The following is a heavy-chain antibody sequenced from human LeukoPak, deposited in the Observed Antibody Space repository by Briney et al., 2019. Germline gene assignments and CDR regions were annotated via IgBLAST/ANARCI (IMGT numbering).Heavy chain of an antibody. D-gene: IGHD3-22*01. CDR3: ATRNYYDSSGYLGIENNAFDI. J-gene: IGHJ3*02. CDR1: GYSFTSYW. Sequence: GESLKISCKGSGYSFTSYWIGWVRQMPGKGLEWMGIIYPGDSDTRYSPSFQGQVTISADKSISTAYLQWSSLKASDTAMYYCATRNYYDSSGYLGIENNAFDIWGQGTMVTVSS. CDR2: IYPGDSDT. V-gene: IGHV5-51*01.